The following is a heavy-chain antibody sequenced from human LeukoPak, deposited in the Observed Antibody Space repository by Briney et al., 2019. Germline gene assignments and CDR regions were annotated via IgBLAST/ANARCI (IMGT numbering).Heavy chain of an antibody. D-gene: IGHD2-15*01. CDR1: GFTFSSYS. Sequence: GGSLRLSCAASGFTFSSYSMNWVRQAPGKGLEWVSSISSSSSYIYYAGSVKGRFTISRDNAKNSLYLQMNSLRAEDTAVYYCARDRYCSGGSCYCYDYWGQGTLVTVSS. V-gene: IGHV3-21*01. CDR2: ISSSSSYI. J-gene: IGHJ4*02. CDR3: ARDRYCSGGSCYCYDY.